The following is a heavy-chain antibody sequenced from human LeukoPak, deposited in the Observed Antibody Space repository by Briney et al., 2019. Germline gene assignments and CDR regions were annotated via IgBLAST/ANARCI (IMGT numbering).Heavy chain of an antibody. Sequence: PGGSLRLSCAASGFTFSSYGMSWVRQAPGKGLEWVSAISGGDGSTYYTDSVKGRFTISTDNSKNMLYLQMNSLRPEDTAVYYCAKENSGTYLYYFDYWGQGTLVTVSS. CDR2: ISGGDGST. CDR3: AKENSGTYLYYFDY. J-gene: IGHJ4*02. V-gene: IGHV3-23*01. D-gene: IGHD1-26*01. CDR1: GFTFSSYG.